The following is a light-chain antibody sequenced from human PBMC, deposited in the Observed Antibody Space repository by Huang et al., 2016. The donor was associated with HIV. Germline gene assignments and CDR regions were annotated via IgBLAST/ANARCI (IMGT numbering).Light chain of an antibody. V-gene: IGKV3-15*01. Sequence: EVVMTQSPNTLSVSPGERATLSCRASQSSGSNLAWYQQKPGQAPRLLIYRASARAAGVLARFSGSGSGTEFTLTISSLQSEDFAIYYCQQYNNWPPLTFGGGTKVEI. CDR2: RAS. CDR3: QQYNNWPPLT. J-gene: IGKJ4*01. CDR1: QSSGSN.